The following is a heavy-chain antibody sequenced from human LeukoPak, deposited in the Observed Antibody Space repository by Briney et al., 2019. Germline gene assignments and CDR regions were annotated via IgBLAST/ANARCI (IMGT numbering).Heavy chain of an antibody. V-gene: IGHV3-23*01. CDR3: AKVRYSSGWSGEFDY. J-gene: IGHJ4*02. CDR1: GFTFSSYA. CDR2: MSGSYSSS. D-gene: IGHD6-19*01. Sequence: GGSLRLSCAASGFTFSSYAMSWVRQAPGKGLEWVSAMSGSYSSSYYADSVKGRFTISRDNSKNTLFLQMNSLRAEDTALYYCAKVRYSSGWSGEFDYWGQGTLVTVSS.